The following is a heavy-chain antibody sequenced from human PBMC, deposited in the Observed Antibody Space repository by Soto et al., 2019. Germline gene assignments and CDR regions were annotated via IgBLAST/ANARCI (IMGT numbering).Heavy chain of an antibody. D-gene: IGHD1-20*01. V-gene: IGHV2-5*02. J-gene: IGHJ4*02. CDR2: IYWDDDK. CDR1: GFSLSTHGVG. CDR3: AHRRGGYNWDDAHFDY. Sequence: QITLKESGPTLVKPTQALALTCTFSGFSLSTHGVGVGWIRQPPGKALEWLAVIYWDDDKRYRPPLKSRLSITKDTSRNQVVLTITNMDPVDTATYYCAHRRGGYNWDDAHFDYWGQGTLVTVSS.